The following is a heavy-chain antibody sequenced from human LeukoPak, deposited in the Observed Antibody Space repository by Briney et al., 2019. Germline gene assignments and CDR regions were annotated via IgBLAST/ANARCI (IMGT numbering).Heavy chain of an antibody. CDR1: EFTFRTYW. CDR3: ARHRRSYDSSGFYSFDAFDI. V-gene: IGHV3-7*01. Sequence: GGSLRLSCAASEFTFRTYWMNWVRQAPGKGLEWVANIKQDGSEKYYVDSVKGRFIISRDNAKNSLYLQMNSLRAEDTAAYYCARHRRSYDSSGFYSFDAFDIWGQGTMVTVSS. J-gene: IGHJ3*02. CDR2: IKQDGSEK. D-gene: IGHD3-22*01.